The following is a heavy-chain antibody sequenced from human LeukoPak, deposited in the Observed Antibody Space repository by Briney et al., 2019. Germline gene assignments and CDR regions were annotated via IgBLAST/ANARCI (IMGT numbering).Heavy chain of an antibody. CDR2: ISAYNGNT. CDR1: GYTFTSYG. D-gene: IGHD3-22*01. J-gene: IGHJ4*02. V-gene: IGHV1-18*01. Sequence: ASVKVSCKASGYTFTSYGISWVRQAPGQGLESMGWISAYNGNTNYAQKLQGRVTMTTDTSTSTAYMELRSLRSDDTAVYYCARTYYYDSSGYSFDYWGQGTLVTVSS. CDR3: ARTYYYDSSGYSFDY.